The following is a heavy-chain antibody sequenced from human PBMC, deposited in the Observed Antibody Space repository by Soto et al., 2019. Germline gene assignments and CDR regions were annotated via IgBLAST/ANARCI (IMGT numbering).Heavy chain of an antibody. D-gene: IGHD6-19*01. Sequence: SMKVSGKASGDSFSSNTFNWVRQAPGQGPEWRGGIIPIFGTTNYAQKFQDRVTITADESTSTAYMEVNSLRSEDTAVYYCARVSYSSVGRSFHXWGQGTLVPVSX. CDR3: ARVSYSSVGRSFHX. V-gene: IGHV1-69*13. CDR2: IIPIFGTT. J-gene: IGHJ4*02. CDR1: GDSFSSNT.